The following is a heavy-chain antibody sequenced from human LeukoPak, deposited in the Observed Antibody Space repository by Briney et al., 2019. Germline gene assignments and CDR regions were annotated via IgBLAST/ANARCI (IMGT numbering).Heavy chain of an antibody. Sequence: GGSLRLSCAASGFTFSGYWMSWVRQAPGKGLEWVANIKPDGSEKFSVDSVKGRFTISRDNSKNTLYLQMNSLRAEDTAVYYCASLSSSDYWGQGTLVTVSS. CDR1: GFTFSGYW. CDR2: IKPDGSEK. J-gene: IGHJ4*02. V-gene: IGHV3-7*01. CDR3: ASLSSSDY.